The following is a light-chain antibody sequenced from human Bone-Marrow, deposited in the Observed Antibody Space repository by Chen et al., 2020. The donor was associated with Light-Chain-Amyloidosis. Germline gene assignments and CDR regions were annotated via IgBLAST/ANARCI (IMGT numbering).Light chain of an antibody. CDR2: EVT. CDR3: SSYTITHTLV. Sequence: LTQPASGSGSPGRPTTISCPGPSSDVGGDNLVSWYHQHPDKAPKLMIYEVTNRPSWFPDRFSGSKSDNTASLTISGLQTEDEADYFCSSYTITHTLVFGSGTRVTVL. J-gene: IGLJ1*01. CDR1: SSDVGGDNL. V-gene: IGLV2-14*01.